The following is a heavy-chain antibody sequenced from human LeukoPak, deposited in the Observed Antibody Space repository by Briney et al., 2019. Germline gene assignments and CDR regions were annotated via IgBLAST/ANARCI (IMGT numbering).Heavy chain of an antibody. CDR3: ATHPYYYDSSGYSY. D-gene: IGHD3-22*01. Sequence: ASVKVSCKASGYTFTSYGISWVRQAPGQGLEGMGWISAYNGNTNYAQKLQGRVTMTTDTSTSTAYMELRSLRSDDTAVYYCATHPYYYDSSGYSYWGQGTLVTVSS. CDR2: ISAYNGNT. J-gene: IGHJ4*02. CDR1: GYTFTSYG. V-gene: IGHV1-18*01.